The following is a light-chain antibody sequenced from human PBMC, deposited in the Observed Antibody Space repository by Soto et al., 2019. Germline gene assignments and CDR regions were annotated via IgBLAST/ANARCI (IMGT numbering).Light chain of an antibody. CDR2: DIF. Sequence: EIVMTQSPATLSVSPGERSTLSCRASQSVGSDLSWYQQKPGQAPRLVIYDIFTRATGVQTRTSGSGSGTEFTLNISSLQSEDFAVYYCQKYNSWPLTFGGGTTGDIK. CDR1: QSVGSD. J-gene: IGKJ4*01. V-gene: IGKV3D-15*01. CDR3: QKYNSWPLT.